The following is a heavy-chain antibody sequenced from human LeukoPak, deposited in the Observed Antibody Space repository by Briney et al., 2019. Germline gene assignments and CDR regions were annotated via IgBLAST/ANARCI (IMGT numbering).Heavy chain of an antibody. V-gene: IGHV4-31*03. Sequence: SETLSLTCTVSGGSISSGAYYWSWIRQHPGKGLEWIGYIYYNGGTYSNPSLESRIIISVDTPKNQFSLKLRSVTAADTAVYYCARTPSKHYYDYWGQGTLVTVSS. CDR2: IYYNGGT. CDR1: GGSISSGAYY. J-gene: IGHJ4*02. CDR3: ARTPSKHYYDY.